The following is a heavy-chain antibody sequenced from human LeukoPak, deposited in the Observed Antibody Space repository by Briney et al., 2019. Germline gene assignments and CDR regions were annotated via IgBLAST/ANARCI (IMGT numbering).Heavy chain of an antibody. V-gene: IGHV1-2*02. J-gene: IGHJ5*02. Sequence: ASVKVSCKASGYTFTGYYMHWVRQAPGQGLEWMGWINPNSGGTNYAQKFQGRVTMTRDTSISTAYMELSRLRSDDTAVYYCARDLRIVATANRFDPWGQGTLVTVSS. D-gene: IGHD5-12*01. CDR2: INPNSGGT. CDR1: GYTFTGYY. CDR3: ARDLRIVATANRFDP.